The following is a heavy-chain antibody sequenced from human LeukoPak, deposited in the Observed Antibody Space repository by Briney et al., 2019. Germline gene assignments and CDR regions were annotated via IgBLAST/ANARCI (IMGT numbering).Heavy chain of an antibody. CDR1: GFTFSSYA. V-gene: IGHV3-30*04. Sequence: GGSLRLSCAASGFTFSSYAMHWVRQAPGKGLEWVAVISYDGSKKYYADSVKGRFSISRDNSKNTLDLQINSLRAEDTAVYYCARGYSGYDSTLDYWGRGTLVTVSS. J-gene: IGHJ4*02. CDR3: ARGYSGYDSTLDY. CDR2: ISYDGSKK. D-gene: IGHD5-12*01.